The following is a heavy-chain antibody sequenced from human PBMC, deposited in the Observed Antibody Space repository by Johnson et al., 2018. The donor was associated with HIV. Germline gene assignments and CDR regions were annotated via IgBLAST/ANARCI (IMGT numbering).Heavy chain of an antibody. CDR2: INWNGGST. Sequence: VQLVESGGGVARPGGSLRLSCEASGFTFDEYDMSWVRQAPGKGLDWVSGINWNGGSTGYAGSVKGRFTISRDNDKNSLYLQMHSLRAEDTALYYCARGIVGGNYAQRDAFDIWGQGTMVTVSS. CDR3: ARGIVGGNYAQRDAFDI. V-gene: IGHV3-20*04. D-gene: IGHD4-23*01. CDR1: GFTFDEYD. J-gene: IGHJ3*02.